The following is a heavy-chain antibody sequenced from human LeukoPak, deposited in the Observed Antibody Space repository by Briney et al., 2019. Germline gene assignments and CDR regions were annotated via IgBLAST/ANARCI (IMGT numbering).Heavy chain of an antibody. Sequence: ASVKISCKASGYTFTSYAIDWVRQAPGQGLEWMGWIKAGNGNTKYSQKFQGRVTITMDTSASTAYMELSSLRSEDTAVYYCAREGDYGSYYYGMDVWGKGTTVTVSS. CDR1: GYTFTSYA. V-gene: IGHV1-3*01. D-gene: IGHD4/OR15-4a*01. J-gene: IGHJ6*04. CDR3: AREGDYGSYYYGMDV. CDR2: IKAGNGNT.